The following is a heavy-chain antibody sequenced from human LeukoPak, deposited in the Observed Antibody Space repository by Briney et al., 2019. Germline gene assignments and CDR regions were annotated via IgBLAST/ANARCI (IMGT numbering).Heavy chain of an antibody. D-gene: IGHD3-10*01. CDR1: GGSISGYY. CDR2: IYYSGST. Sequence: SETLSLTCTVSGGSISGYYWSWIRQPPGKGLEWIGYIYYSGSTNYNPSLKSRVTISIDTSKNQFSLKLNSVTAADTAVYYCARGLMVGGVQYSFNYWGRETLVTVSS. V-gene: IGHV4-59*01. J-gene: IGHJ4*02. CDR3: ARGLMVGGVQYSFNY.